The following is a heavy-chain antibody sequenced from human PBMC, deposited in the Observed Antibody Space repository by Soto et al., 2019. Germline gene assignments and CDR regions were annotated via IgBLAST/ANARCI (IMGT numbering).Heavy chain of an antibody. D-gene: IGHD4-17*01. J-gene: IGHJ2*01. V-gene: IGHV3-48*01. CDR3: ARGDYGDYWYFDL. CDR2: ISRSSDTI. Sequence: EVQLVESGGGLVLPGGSLRLSCAASGFTFSSYSMNWVRQAPGKGLEWVSYISRSSDTIYYADSVKGRFTISRDNAKNSLYLEMNSLRAKDTAVYYCARGDYGDYWYFDLWGRGTLVTVSS. CDR1: GFTFSSYS.